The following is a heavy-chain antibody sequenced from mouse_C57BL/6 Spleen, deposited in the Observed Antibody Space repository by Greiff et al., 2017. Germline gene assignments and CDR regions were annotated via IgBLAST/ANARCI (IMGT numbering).Heavy chain of an antibody. CDR1: GYTFTSYD. V-gene: IGHV1-85*01. CDR2: IYRRDGST. J-gene: IGHJ2*01. D-gene: IGHD1-1*01. Sequence: VQLQQSGPELVKPGASVKLSCKASGYTFTSYDINWVKQRPGQGLEWIVWIYRRDGSTKYNEKFKGKATLTVETSSRTAYMELHSLTSEDSAVYFCARSEGTTVVARVYFDYWGQGTTLTVSS. CDR3: ARSEGTTVVARVYFDY.